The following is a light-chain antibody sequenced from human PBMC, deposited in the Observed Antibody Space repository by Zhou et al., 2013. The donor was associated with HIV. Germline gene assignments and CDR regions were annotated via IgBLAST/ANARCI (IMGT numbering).Light chain of an antibody. CDR1: QGITND. V-gene: IGKV1-17*01. J-gene: IGKJ1*01. CDR3: LQQNTYPWT. CDR2: AAS. Sequence: DIQMTQSPSSLSASIGDRVTITCRASQGITNDLGWYQQKPGRAPKRLISAASTLQSGVPPRFSGSGSGTEFTLTISGLQSEDFASYYCLQQNTYPWTFGQGTKVEIK.